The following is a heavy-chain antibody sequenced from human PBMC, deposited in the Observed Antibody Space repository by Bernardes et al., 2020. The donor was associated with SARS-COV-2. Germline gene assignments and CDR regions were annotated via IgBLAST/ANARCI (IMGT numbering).Heavy chain of an antibody. J-gene: IGHJ5*02. CDR2: IHYSGST. CDR1: GDSISSRSYY. CDR3: ATERAAAGGGWFDP. V-gene: IGHV4-39*07. Sequence: SETLSLTCTVSGDSISSRSYYWGWIRQPPGKGLEWIGSIHYSGSTYYNPSLKSRVTISVDTSKNQFSLKLSSVTAADTAVYYCATERAAAGGGWFDPWGQGTLVTVSS. D-gene: IGHD6-13*01.